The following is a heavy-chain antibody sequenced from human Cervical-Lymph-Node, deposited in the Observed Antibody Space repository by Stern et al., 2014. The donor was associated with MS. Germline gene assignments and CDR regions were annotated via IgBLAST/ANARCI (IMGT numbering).Heavy chain of an antibody. CDR1: GLTVSSSY. V-gene: IGHV3-53*01. D-gene: IGHD3-16*01. Sequence: DQLVQSGGGLIQPGGSLRLSCATSGLTVSSSYMSWVRQAPGKGLEWISIRYSDGSTYVADSVKGRFSVSRDHSKNTLSLQMTSLRAEDTAVYYCATGGPPDYWGQGTLVTVSS. J-gene: IGHJ4*02. CDR3: ATGGPPDY. CDR2: RYSDGST.